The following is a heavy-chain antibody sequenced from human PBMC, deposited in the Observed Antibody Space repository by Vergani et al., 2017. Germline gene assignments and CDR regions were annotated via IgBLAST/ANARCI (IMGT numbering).Heavy chain of an antibody. Sequence: QVQLQESGPGLVKPSETLSLTCTVSGGSISSYYWSWIRQPPGKGLEWIGYIYYSGSTNYNPSLKSRVTISVDTSKNQFSLKLSSVTAADTAVYYFARRAYYYGSGSYYNGYYFDYWGQGTLVTVSS. CDR1: GGSISSYY. CDR2: IYYSGST. J-gene: IGHJ4*02. V-gene: IGHV4-59*08. CDR3: ARRAYYYGSGSYYNGYYFDY. D-gene: IGHD3-10*01.